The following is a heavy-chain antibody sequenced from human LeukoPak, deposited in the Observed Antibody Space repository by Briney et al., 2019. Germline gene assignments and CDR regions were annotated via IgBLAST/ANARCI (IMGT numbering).Heavy chain of an antibody. Sequence: GGSLRLSCAASGFTFSSYSMNWVRQAPGKGLEWVSSISSSSSYIYYADSVKGRFTISRDNAKNSLYLQMNSLRAEDTAVYYCAREGGIAAATDAFDIWGQGTMVTVSS. CDR2: ISSSSSYI. D-gene: IGHD6-13*01. CDR1: GFTFSSYS. J-gene: IGHJ3*02. CDR3: AREGGIAAATDAFDI. V-gene: IGHV3-21*01.